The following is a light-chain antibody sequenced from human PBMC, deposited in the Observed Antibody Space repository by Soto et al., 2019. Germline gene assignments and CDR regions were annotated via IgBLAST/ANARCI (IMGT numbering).Light chain of an antibody. CDR2: DVN. CDR3: CSYAGTHTWV. V-gene: IGLV2-11*01. Sequence: QSVLTRPRSVSGSPGQSVTISCTGTSSDVGSYDYVSWYQQHPGKAPKLMIYDVNKGPSGVSGRFSGSKSGNTAALTISGLQAEDEADYYCCSYAGTHTWVFGGGTKLTVL. CDR1: SSDVGSYDY. J-gene: IGLJ3*02.